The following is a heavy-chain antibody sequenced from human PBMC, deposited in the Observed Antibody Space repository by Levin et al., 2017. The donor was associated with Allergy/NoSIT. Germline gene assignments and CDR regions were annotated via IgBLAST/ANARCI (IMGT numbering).Heavy chain of an antibody. CDR2: ASNDAGGE. V-gene: IGHV3-74*01. CDR1: GFSFGGSW. Sequence: GGSLRLSCTASGFSFGGSWMHWVRQAPGKGLVWVSRASNDAGGEVYADFVKGRFTVSRDNAKNTLYLQMNSLTAEDTAVYYCARDRPHNWFDPWGQGTLVTVSS. CDR3: ARDRPHNWFDP. J-gene: IGHJ5*02.